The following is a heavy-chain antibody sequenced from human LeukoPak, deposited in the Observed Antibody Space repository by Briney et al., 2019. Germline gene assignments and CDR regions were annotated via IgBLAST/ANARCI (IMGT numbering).Heavy chain of an antibody. J-gene: IGHJ6*02. CDR1: GGSISSYD. V-gene: IGHV4-4*07. CDR3: ARDQAGLRYGMDV. Sequence: SETLSLTCTVSGGSISSYDWGWIRQPAGKGLEWIGRIYTSGSTNYNPSLKSRVAMSVDTSKNQFSLNLNSVTAADTAVYYCARDQAGLRYGMDVWGQGTTVTVSS. CDR2: IYTSGST.